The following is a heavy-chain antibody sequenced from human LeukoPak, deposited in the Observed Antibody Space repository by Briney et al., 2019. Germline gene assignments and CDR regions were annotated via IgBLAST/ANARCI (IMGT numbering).Heavy chain of an antibody. D-gene: IGHD2-8*02. CDR3: ASEAFCAGGSCNVQRVAS. CDR1: GYTFTAYY. Sequence: ASVKVSCKASGYTFTAYYMHWVRQAPGQGLEWMGWIDTNSGGTNYAQKFQGRVTITRDTSTGTAYMELSSLISGDTALYYCASEAFCAGGSCNVQRVASWGPGTLVTVSS. V-gene: IGHV1-2*02. J-gene: IGHJ4*02. CDR2: IDTNSGGT.